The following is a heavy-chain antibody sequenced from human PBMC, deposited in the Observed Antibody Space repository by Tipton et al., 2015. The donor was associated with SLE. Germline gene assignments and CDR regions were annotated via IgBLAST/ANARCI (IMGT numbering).Heavy chain of an antibody. CDR2: INTRNA. CDR3: ARHQSWYYYSAMDV. D-gene: IGHD3-10*01. Sequence: QLVQSGSELKKPGASVKVSCKASGYTFTTYGMNWVRQAPGQGLEWMGWINTRNATYAQGFTGRFVFSVDTSVRTAYLQISSLKAEDSAVYYCARHQSWYYYSAMDVWGQGTTVTVSS. J-gene: IGHJ6*02. CDR1: GYTFTTYG. V-gene: IGHV7-4-1*02.